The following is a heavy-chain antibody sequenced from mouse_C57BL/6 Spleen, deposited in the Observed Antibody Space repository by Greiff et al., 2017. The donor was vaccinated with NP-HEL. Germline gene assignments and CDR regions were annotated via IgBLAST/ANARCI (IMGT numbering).Heavy chain of an antibody. Sequence: EVHLVESGGGLVKPGGSLKLSCAASGFTFSSYTMSWVRQTPEKRLEWVATISGGGGNTYYPDSVKGRFTISRDNAKNTLYLQMSSLRSEDTALYYCARQGPGYSNYYYAMDYWGQGTSVTVSS. D-gene: IGHD2-5*01. CDR3: ARQGPGYSNYYYAMDY. CDR1: GFTFSSYT. J-gene: IGHJ4*01. V-gene: IGHV5-9*01. CDR2: ISGGGGNT.